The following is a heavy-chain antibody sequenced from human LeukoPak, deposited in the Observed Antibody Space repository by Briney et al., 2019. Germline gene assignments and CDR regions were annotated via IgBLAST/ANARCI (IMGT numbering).Heavy chain of an antibody. D-gene: IGHD6-19*01. CDR3: ATTPTGIAVAD. Sequence: SETLSLTCAVYGGSFSGYYWSWIRQPPGKGLEWIGEINHSGSTNYNPSLKSRVTMSVDTSKNQFSLKLSSVTAADTAVYYCATTPTGIAVADWGQGTLVTVSP. CDR2: INHSGST. J-gene: IGHJ4*02. CDR1: GGSFSGYY. V-gene: IGHV4-34*01.